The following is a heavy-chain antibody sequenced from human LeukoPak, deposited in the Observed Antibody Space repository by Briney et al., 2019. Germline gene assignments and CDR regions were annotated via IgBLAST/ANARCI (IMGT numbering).Heavy chain of an antibody. Sequence: SETLSLTCAVYGGSLGGYYWSWIRQPPGKGLEWIGEINHSGSTNYNPSLKSRVTMSMDTSKNQFSLKLSSVTAADTAVYYCARAYSGYPDHYFDYWGQGTLVTVSS. D-gene: IGHD5-12*01. CDR1: GGSLGGYY. J-gene: IGHJ4*02. V-gene: IGHV4-34*01. CDR2: INHSGST. CDR3: ARAYSGYPDHYFDY.